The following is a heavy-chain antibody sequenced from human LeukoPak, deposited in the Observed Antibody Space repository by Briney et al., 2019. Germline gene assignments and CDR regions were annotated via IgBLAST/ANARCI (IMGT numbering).Heavy chain of an antibody. CDR1: GFTFSSYW. D-gene: IGHD1-26*01. J-gene: IGHJ4*02. Sequence: PGGSLRLSCAASGFTFSSYWMSWVRQAPGKGLEWVANIKQDGGEKYYVDSVKGRFTISRDNAKNSLYLQMNSLRAEDTAVYYCASAGTWDYFDYWGQGTLVTVSS. V-gene: IGHV3-7*01. CDR3: ASAGTWDYFDY. CDR2: IKQDGGEK.